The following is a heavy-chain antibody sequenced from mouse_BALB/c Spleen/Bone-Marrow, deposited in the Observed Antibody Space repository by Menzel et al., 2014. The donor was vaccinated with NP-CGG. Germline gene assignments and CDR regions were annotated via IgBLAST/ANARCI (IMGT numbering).Heavy chain of an antibody. CDR2: INPYNDGT. J-gene: IGHJ3*01. V-gene: IGHV1-14*01. CDR1: GYTFTSYV. D-gene: IGHD2-14*01. Sequence: VQLQQPGPELVKPGASVKMSCKASGYTFTSYVMHWVKQKPGQGLERIGYINPYNDGTKYNEKFKGKATLTSDKSSSTAYMELSSLTSEDSAVYYCARGGRYDGFAYWGQGTLVTVSA. CDR3: ARGGRYDGFAY.